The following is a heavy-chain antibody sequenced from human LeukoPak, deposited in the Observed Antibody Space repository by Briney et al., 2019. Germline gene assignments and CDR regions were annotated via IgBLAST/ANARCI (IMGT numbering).Heavy chain of an antibody. CDR3: AKFGESFWKYYFDS. CDR2: ISYDGSNK. J-gene: IGHJ4*02. V-gene: IGHV3-30*04. CDR1: GFTFSSYA. Sequence: PGRSLRLSCAASGFTFSSYAMHWVRQAPGKGLEWVAVISYDGSNKYYADSVKGRFTISRDNSKNTLYLQMNSLRAEDTAVYYCAKFGESFWKYYFDSWGQGTLVTVSS. D-gene: IGHD3-10*01.